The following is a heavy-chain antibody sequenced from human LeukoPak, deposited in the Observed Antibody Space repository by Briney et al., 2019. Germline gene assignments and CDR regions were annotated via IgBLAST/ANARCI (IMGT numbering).Heavy chain of an antibody. J-gene: IGHJ4*02. Sequence: SETLSLTCTVSGDSISRYYWSWIRQPAGKGLEWIGRIYNGGIITYNPSLKSRVTMSIDTSNNQFSLRLRFVTAADAAVYYCARYIVVVVAAIYYFDYWGQGTLVTVSS. CDR1: GDSISRYY. V-gene: IGHV4-4*07. CDR3: ARYIVVVVAAIYYFDY. CDR2: IYNGGII. D-gene: IGHD2-15*01.